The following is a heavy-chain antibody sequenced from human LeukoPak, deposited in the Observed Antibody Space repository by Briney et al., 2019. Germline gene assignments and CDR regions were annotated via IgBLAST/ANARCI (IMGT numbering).Heavy chain of an antibody. J-gene: IGHJ6*04. Sequence: GGSLRLSCVVSGLTLSDHYMEWVRQAPGKGLEWVGRTTSKGNNYITEYAESVRGRFTISRDDSRNSVYLQMNSLKTEDTAVYYCARMTFGGMDVWGKGPTVTVSS. CDR2: TTSKGNNYIT. V-gene: IGHV3-72*01. CDR3: ARMTFGGMDV. D-gene: IGHD3-16*01. CDR1: GLTLSDHY.